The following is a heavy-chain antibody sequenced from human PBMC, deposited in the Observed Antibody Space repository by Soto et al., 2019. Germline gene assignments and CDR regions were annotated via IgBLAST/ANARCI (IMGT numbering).Heavy chain of an antibody. J-gene: IGHJ6*02. CDR3: ASHSYGYFPHYYRGMDV. V-gene: IGHV1-69*12. Sequence: QVQLVQSGAEVKKPGSSVKVSCKASGGTFSSYASSWVRQAPGQGLEWMGGIIPIFGTANYALKFQGRVTLTAHESTSTAYMELSSLRSEDTAVYYCASHSYGYFPHYYRGMDVWGQGTTVTVSS. CDR2: IIPIFGTA. CDR1: GGTFSSYA. D-gene: IGHD5-18*01.